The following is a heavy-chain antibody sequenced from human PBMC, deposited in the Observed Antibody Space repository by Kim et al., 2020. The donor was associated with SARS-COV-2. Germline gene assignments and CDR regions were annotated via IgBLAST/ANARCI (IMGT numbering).Heavy chain of an antibody. D-gene: IGHD2-21*01. CDR3: ARGRRIAVFQGYYY. J-gene: IGHJ6*01. CDR2: INTSNGNA. V-gene: IGHV1-3*04. CDR1: GYTFSSYA. Sequence: ASVKVSCKASGYTFSSYAINWVRQAPGQGLEWMGWINTSNGNANYAQKFQGSFIITSDTSASTAYMQLSSLRSDDTAVYYCARGRRIAVFQGYYY.